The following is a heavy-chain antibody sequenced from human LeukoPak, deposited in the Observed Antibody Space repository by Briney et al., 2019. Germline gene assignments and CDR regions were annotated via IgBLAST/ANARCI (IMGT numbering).Heavy chain of an antibody. V-gene: IGHV3-30*02. Sequence: PGGSLRLSCAASGFIFSSFGMHWVRQAPGKGLEWVAFIRFDGGSNKYYADSVKGRFTISRDNSKNTLYLQMNSLRAEDTAVYYCARDSAHDFWSGWEQYYYYYYMDVWGKGTTVTVSS. D-gene: IGHD3-3*01. J-gene: IGHJ6*03. CDR1: GFIFSSFG. CDR3: ARDSAHDFWSGWEQYYYYYYMDV. CDR2: IRFDGGSNK.